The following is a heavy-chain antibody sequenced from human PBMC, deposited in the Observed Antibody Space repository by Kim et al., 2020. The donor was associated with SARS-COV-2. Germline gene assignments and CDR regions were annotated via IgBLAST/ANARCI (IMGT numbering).Heavy chain of an antibody. D-gene: IGHD3-3*01. CDR2: INDDGSRT. Sequence: GGSLRLSCVGSGFTFGDFSMHWVRQGPGKRLVWVARINDDGSRTGYEDSVKGRFTVSRDNTKNTVWLQMSSLRVDDTAVYYCGRGADFGPWGQGTRVTVST. J-gene: IGHJ5*02. V-gene: IGHV3-74*01. CDR3: GRGADFGP. CDR1: GFTFGDFS.